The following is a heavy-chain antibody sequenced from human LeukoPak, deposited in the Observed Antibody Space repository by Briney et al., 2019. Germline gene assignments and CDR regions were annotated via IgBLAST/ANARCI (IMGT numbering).Heavy chain of an antibody. CDR1: GFTFRDYY. Sequence: GGPLTLSCAASGFTFRDYYMSGLRQARGRGLEWGSYISSSGSTIYYADFVKGRFTISRDNAKNSLYLQINSLRAEDTLVYYCARDSSLGGDGDRGYGMDVWGQGTTVTVSS. CDR3: ARDSSLGGDGDRGYGMDV. V-gene: IGHV3-11*01. J-gene: IGHJ6*02. CDR2: ISSSGSTI. D-gene: IGHD2-21*02.